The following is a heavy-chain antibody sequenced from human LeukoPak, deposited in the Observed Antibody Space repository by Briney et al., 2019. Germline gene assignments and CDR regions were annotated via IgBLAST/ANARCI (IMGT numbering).Heavy chain of an antibody. V-gene: IGHV1-8*01. CDR3: AREGVVLSDY. CDR1: GYTFTSYD. D-gene: IGHD3-10*01. Sequence: GASVKVSCKASGYTFTSYDINWVRQATGQGLEWMGWMNPNSGNTGYAQKFQGRVTMTRAPSISTAYMELSRLRSADTAVYYCAREGVVLSDYWGQGTLVTVSS. CDR2: MNPNSGNT. J-gene: IGHJ4*02.